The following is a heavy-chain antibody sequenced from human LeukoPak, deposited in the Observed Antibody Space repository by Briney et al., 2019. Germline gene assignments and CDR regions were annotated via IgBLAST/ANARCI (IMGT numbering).Heavy chain of an antibody. CDR2: INVGNGNT. Sequence: ASVKVSCKASGYTFTSYAMHWVRQAPGQGLEWMGWINVGNGNTKYSPKFQGRVTITRDMSTSTAYMELSSLRSEDTAVYYCAAALREGFDYWGQGTLVTVSS. CDR3: AAALREGFDY. CDR1: GYTFTSYA. D-gene: IGHD5-12*01. V-gene: IGHV1-3*01. J-gene: IGHJ4*02.